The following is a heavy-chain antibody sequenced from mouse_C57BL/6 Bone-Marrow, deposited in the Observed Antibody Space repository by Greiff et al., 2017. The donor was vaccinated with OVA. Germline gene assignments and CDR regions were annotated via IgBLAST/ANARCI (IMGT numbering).Heavy chain of an antibody. Sequence: EVHLVESEGGLVQPGSSMKLSCTASGFTFSDYYMAWVRQVPEKGLEWVANINYDGSSTYYLDSLKSRFIISRDNAKNILYLQMSSLKSEDTATYYCARDGYYVGYAMDYWGQGTSVTVSS. CDR3: ARDGYYVGYAMDY. CDR1: GFTFSDYY. J-gene: IGHJ4*01. D-gene: IGHD2-3*01. CDR2: INYDGSST. V-gene: IGHV5-16*01.